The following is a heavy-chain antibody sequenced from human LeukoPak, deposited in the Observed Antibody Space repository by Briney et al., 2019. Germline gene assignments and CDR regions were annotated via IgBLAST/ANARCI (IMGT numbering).Heavy chain of an antibody. CDR2: IYYSGST. V-gene: IGHV4-59*08. CDR3: ARSTVVVVAATLGIDYFDY. D-gene: IGHD2-15*01. J-gene: IGHJ4*02. Sequence: SETLSLTCTVSGGSISSYYWSWIRQPPGKGLEWIGYIYYSGSTNYNPSLKSRVTISVDTSKNQFSLKLSSVTAADTAMYYCARSTVVVVAATLGIDYFDYWGQGTLVTVSS. CDR1: GGSISSYY.